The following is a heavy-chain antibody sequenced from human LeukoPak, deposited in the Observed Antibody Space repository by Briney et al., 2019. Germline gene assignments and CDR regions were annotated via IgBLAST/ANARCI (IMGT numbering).Heavy chain of an antibody. V-gene: IGHV3-53*01. CDR2: IYSGGDT. J-gene: IGHJ6*02. D-gene: IGHD3-16*01. Sequence: GGSLRLSCAASGFTVSTTHMSWVRQAPGKGLEWASVIYSGGDTYYSDSVKGRFTVSRDNSKNTLYLQMNSLSAEDTAVYFCARGGGLDVWGQGATVTVSS. CDR1: GFTVSTTH. CDR3: ARGGGLDV.